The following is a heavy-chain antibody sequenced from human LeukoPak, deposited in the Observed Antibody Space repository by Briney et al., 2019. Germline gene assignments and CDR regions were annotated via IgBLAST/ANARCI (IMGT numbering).Heavy chain of an antibody. Sequence: SETLSLTCAVYGGSFSGYYWSWIRQPPGKGLEWIGEINHSGSTNYNPSLKSRVTISVGTSKNQFSLKLSSVTAADTAVYYCARGNRYTRNFDYWGQGTLVTVSS. J-gene: IGHJ4*02. D-gene: IGHD2-2*01. CDR1: GGSFSGYY. CDR3: ARGNRYTRNFDY. CDR2: INHSGST. V-gene: IGHV4-34*01.